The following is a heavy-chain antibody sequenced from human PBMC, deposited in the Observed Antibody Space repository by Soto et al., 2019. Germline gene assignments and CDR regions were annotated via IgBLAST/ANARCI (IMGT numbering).Heavy chain of an antibody. Sequence: SETLSLTCTVSGGSINTYSWSWMRQPPGKGLEWIGYINDSGSTNYNASLKSRVTISVDTSENQFSLKLSSVTAADTAVYYCSGGGDYEGGAFDIWGQGTMVTVSS. CDR2: INDSGST. J-gene: IGHJ3*02. CDR1: GGSINTYS. CDR3: SGGGDYEGGAFDI. V-gene: IGHV4-59*12. D-gene: IGHD4-17*01.